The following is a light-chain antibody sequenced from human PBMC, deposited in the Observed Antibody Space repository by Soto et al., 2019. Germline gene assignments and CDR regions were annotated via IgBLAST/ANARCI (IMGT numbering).Light chain of an antibody. V-gene: IGLV2-14*01. CDR1: SSDVGGYNH. CDR2: AVS. Sequence: QSVLTQPASVSGSPGQSITISCTGTSSDVGGYNHVSWYQHSPGKAPKLILFAVSDRPSGVSHRFSGSKSGNTASLTISGLQAEDEANYYCCSYTSLSTVVFGGGTKLTVL. CDR3: CSYTSLSTVV. J-gene: IGLJ2*01.